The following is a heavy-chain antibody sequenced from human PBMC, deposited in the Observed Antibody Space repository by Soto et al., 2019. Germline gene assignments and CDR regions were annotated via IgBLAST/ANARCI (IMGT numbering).Heavy chain of an antibody. D-gene: IGHD4-17*01. CDR1: GYTFTGYY. Sequence: ASVKVSCKASGYTFTGYYMHWVRQAPGQGLEWMGWINPNSGGTNYAQKFQGWVTMTRDTSISTAYMELSRLRSDDTAVYYCARGVMTTVTGSNAFDIWGQGTMVTVSS. CDR3: ARGVMTTVTGSNAFDI. J-gene: IGHJ3*02. V-gene: IGHV1-2*04. CDR2: INPNSGGT.